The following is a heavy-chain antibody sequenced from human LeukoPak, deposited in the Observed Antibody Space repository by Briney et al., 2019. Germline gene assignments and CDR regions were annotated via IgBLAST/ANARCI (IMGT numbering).Heavy chain of an antibody. Sequence: GGTLRLSCAASEFTFSSYGMSWVRQAPGKGLEWVSSISSSSFIYYADSVKGRFTISRDNAKNSLYLQMNSLRAEDTAVYYCARAAYSSGWYPGDAFDIWGQGTMVTVSS. CDR2: ISSSSFI. CDR1: EFTFSSYG. CDR3: ARAAYSSGWYPGDAFDI. J-gene: IGHJ3*02. D-gene: IGHD6-19*01. V-gene: IGHV3-21*01.